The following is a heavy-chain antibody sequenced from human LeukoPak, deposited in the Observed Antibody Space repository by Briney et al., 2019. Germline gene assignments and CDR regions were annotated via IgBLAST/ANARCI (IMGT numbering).Heavy chain of an antibody. CDR3: TTDRSRGIAAAGRLFDY. CDR1: GFTFSNAW. Sequence: GGSLRLSCAASGFTFSNAWMSWVRQAPGKGLEWVGCIKSKTDGWTTDYAAPVKGRFTISRDDSKNTLYLQMNSLKTEDTAVYYCTTDRSRGIAAAGRLFDYWGQGTLVTVSS. V-gene: IGHV3-15*01. J-gene: IGHJ4*02. D-gene: IGHD6-13*01. CDR2: IKSKTDGWTT.